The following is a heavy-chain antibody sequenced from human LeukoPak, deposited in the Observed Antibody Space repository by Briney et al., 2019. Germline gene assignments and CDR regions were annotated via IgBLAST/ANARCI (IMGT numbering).Heavy chain of an antibody. CDR2: IYYSGST. V-gene: IGHV4-59*12. CDR1: GGSISSYY. D-gene: IGHD4-17*01. J-gene: IGHJ6*03. CDR3: ARDPVSDYARGHHYYMDV. Sequence: SETLSLTCTVSGGSISSYYWSWIRQPPGKGLEWIGYIYYSGSTNYNPSLKSRVTISVDRSKNQFSLKLSSVTAADTAVYYCARDPVSDYARGHHYYMDVWGKGTAITVSS.